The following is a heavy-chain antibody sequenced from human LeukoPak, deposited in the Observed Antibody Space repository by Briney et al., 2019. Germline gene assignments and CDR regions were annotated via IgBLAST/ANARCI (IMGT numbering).Heavy chain of an antibody. CDR1: GFTFSSYS. Sequence: GGSLRLSCAASGFTFSSYSMNWVRQAPGKGLVWVSSISSSSSFIYYADSVRGRFTISRDNAKNSLYLQMNSLRAEDTAVYYCARGGLANFDYWGQGSLVTVSS. CDR2: ISSSSSFI. J-gene: IGHJ4*02. V-gene: IGHV3-21*01. D-gene: IGHD3-16*01. CDR3: ARGGLANFDY.